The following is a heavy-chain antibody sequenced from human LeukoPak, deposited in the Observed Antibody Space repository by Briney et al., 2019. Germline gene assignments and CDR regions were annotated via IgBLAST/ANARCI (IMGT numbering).Heavy chain of an antibody. CDR1: GFTFSSNY. D-gene: IGHD6-13*01. Sequence: GGSLRLSCAASGFTFSSNYMTWVRQAPGKGLEWVSVVYTGGSTYSTDSVKGRFTISRDNSKNKLYLQMNSLRAEDTAVYYCARGLAAAGLYFDYWGQGTPVTVSS. V-gene: IGHV3-53*01. CDR2: VYTGGST. J-gene: IGHJ4*02. CDR3: ARGLAAAGLYFDY.